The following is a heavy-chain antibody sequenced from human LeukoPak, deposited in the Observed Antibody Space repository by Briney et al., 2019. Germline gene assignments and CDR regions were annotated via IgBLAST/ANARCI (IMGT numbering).Heavy chain of an antibody. Sequence: GESLRLSCAASGFTFSSYSMNWVRQAPGKGLEWVSSISSSSSYIYYADSVKGRFTISRDNAKNSLYLQMNSLRAEDTAVYYCARKNSNYEYWYFDLWGRGTLVTVSS. J-gene: IGHJ2*01. CDR2: ISSSSSYI. CDR1: GFTFSSYS. CDR3: ARKNSNYEYWYFDL. D-gene: IGHD4-4*01. V-gene: IGHV3-21*01.